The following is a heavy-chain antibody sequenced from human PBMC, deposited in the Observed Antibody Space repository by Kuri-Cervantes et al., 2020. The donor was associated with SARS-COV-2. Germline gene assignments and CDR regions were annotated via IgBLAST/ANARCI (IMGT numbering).Heavy chain of an antibody. CDR3: GYSYGTVNTGYYYGMDV. D-gene: IGHD5-18*01. CDR1: GGTFSSYA. V-gene: IGHV1-69*13. Sequence: SVKVSCKASGGTFSSYAISWVRQAPGQGLEWMGGIIPIFGTANYAQKFQGRVTITADESTSTAYMELSSLRSEDTAVYYCGYSYGTVNTGYYYGMDVWGQGNTVNVSS. J-gene: IGHJ6*02. CDR2: IIPIFGTA.